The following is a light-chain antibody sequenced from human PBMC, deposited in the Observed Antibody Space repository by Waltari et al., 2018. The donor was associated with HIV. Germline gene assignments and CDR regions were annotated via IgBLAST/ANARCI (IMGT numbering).Light chain of an antibody. CDR2: YDG. V-gene: IGLV3-21*04. J-gene: IGLJ2*01. CDR1: DIGPRS. Sequence: SYVLTQTPSVSVAPGKTATLTCAGSDIGPRSVHWYRRKPGQAPVLVIYYDGERPAGIAERFSGSNSGNTATLTISRVGVGDEADYYCQVWDANTDVVFGTGTKLTVL. CDR3: QVWDANTDVV.